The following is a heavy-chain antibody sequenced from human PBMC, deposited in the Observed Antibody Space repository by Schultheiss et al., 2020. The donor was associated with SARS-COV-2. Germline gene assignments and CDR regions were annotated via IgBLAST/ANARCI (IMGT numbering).Heavy chain of an antibody. Sequence: ASVKVSCKASGYTFTSYGISWVRQAPGQGLEWMGWISAGNGNTKYSQKLQGRVTMTTDTSTSTAYMELRSLRSDDTAVYYCARDLTVTTHNWFDPWGQGTLVTVSS. CDR1: GYTFTSYG. V-gene: IGHV1-18*01. CDR2: ISAGNGNT. D-gene: IGHD4-17*01. CDR3: ARDLTVTTHNWFDP. J-gene: IGHJ5*02.